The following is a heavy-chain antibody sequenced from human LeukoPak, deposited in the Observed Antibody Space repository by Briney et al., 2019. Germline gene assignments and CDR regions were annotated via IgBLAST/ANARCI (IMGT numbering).Heavy chain of an antibody. CDR1: GFTFSSSS. J-gene: IGHJ5*02. Sequence: GGSLRLSCAASGFTFSSSSMNWVRQAPGKGLDWVSSISSNSSYIYYADSVKGRFTISRDNSKNSLYLQMNSLRAEDTAVYYCARDLRYCRSSSCLDPWGQGTLVTVSS. CDR3: ARDLRYCRSSSCLDP. D-gene: IGHD2-2*01. V-gene: IGHV3-21*01. CDR2: ISSNSSYI.